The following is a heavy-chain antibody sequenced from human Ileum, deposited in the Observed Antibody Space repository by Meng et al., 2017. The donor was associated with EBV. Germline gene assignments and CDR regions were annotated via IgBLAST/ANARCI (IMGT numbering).Heavy chain of an antibody. V-gene: IGHV4-4*02. CDR2: IYHSGST. CDR3: ARVGQWLPIDY. J-gene: IGHJ4*02. CDR1: ACSTSSSNW. D-gene: IGHD6-19*01. Sequence: VTLREPVPGLGSPSGTLSLPFAVSACSTSSSNWWSWVRQPPGKGLEWSGEIYHSGSTNYNPSLKSRVTISVDKSKNQFSLNLSSVTAADTAVYYCARVGQWLPIDYWGQGTLVTVSS.